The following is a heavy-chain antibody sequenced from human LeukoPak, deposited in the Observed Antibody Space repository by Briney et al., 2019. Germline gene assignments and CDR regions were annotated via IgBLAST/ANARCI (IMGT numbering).Heavy chain of an antibody. D-gene: IGHD3-16*01. J-gene: IGHJ4*02. Sequence: SETLSLTCTVSGGSISSGDYYWSWIRQPPGKGLEWIGYIYYSGSTYYNPSLKSRVTISVDTSKNQFSLKLSSVTAAGTALYYCARGPGRNIFWGLFYYRGQGTLVTVSS. V-gene: IGHV4-30-4*08. CDR3: ARGPGRNIFWGLFYY. CDR2: IYYSGST. CDR1: GGSISSGDYY.